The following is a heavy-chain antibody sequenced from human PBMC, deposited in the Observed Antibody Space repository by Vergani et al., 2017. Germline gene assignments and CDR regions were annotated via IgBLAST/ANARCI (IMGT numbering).Heavy chain of an antibody. D-gene: IGHD4-23*01. Sequence: EVQLVESGGGLVQPGGSLRLSCAASGFTFSSYWMSWVRQAPGKGLEWVANIKQDGSEKYYVDSVKGRFTISRDNAKNSLYLQMNSLRAEDTAVYYCARDLYGGNPSYYFDDWGQGTLVTVSS. CDR1: GFTFSSYW. CDR2: IKQDGSEK. CDR3: ARDLYGGNPSYYFDD. J-gene: IGHJ4*02. V-gene: IGHV3-7*01.